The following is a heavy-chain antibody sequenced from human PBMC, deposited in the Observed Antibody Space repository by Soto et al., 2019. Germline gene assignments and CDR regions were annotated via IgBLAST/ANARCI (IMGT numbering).Heavy chain of an antibody. CDR3: ARALEYDFWSADPFFDY. Sequence: QVQLQESGPGLVKPSETLSLTCTVSGGSISSYYWSWIRQPPGKGLEWIGYIYYSGSTNYNPSLKSRDTTSVDTSKNQFSLKLSSVTAADAAVYYCARALEYDFWSADPFFDYWGQGTLVTVSS. CDR1: GGSISSYY. V-gene: IGHV4-59*01. CDR2: IYYSGST. D-gene: IGHD3-3*01. J-gene: IGHJ4*02.